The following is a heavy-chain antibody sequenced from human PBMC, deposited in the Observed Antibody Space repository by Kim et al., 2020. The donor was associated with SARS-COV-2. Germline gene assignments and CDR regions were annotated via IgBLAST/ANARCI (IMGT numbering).Heavy chain of an antibody. CDR1: GFTFSDYY. D-gene: IGHD3-22*01. V-gene: IGHV3-11*05. J-gene: IGHJ3*02. CDR3: AREWEYYYDSSGYYSDAFDI. CDR2: ISSSSSYT. Sequence: GGSLRLSCAASGFTFSDYYMSWIRQAPGKGLEWVSYISSSSSYTNYADSVKGRFTISRDNAKNSLYLQMNSLRAEDTAVYYCAREWEYYYDSSGYYSDAFDIWGQGTMVTVSS.